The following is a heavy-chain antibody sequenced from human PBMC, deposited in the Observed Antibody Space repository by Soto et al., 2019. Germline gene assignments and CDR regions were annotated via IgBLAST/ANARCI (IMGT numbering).Heavy chain of an antibody. CDR3: AKDGRGAATLDYAASYGMDV. CDR2: ISYDGSNK. CDR1: GFTFSSYG. J-gene: IGHJ6*02. Sequence: LRLSCAASGFTFSSYGMHWVRQAPGKGLEWVAVISYDGSNKYYADSVKGRFTISRDNSKNTLYLQMNSLRAEDTAVYYCAKDGRGAATLDYAASYGMDVWGQGTTVTVSS. D-gene: IGHD2-15*01. V-gene: IGHV3-30*18.